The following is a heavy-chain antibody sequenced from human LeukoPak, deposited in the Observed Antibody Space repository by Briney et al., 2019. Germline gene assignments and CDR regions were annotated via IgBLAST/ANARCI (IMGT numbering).Heavy chain of an antibody. J-gene: IGHJ5*02. CDR2: IGTAGDT. V-gene: IGHV3-13*01. CDR3: ARGVGGWFDP. CDR1: GFTFSSYD. Sequence: PGGSPRLSCAASGFTFSSYDMHWVRHATGKGLEWVSAIGTAGDTYYPGSVKGRFTISRENAKNSLYLQMNSLRAGDTAVYYCARGVGGWFDPWGQGTLVTVSS.